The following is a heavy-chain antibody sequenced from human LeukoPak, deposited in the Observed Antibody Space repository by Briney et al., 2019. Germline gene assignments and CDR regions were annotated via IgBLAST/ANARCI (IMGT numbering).Heavy chain of an antibody. D-gene: IGHD3-10*01. CDR3: ARDFSVNYGMDV. V-gene: IGHV3-53*01. Sequence: PGGSLRVSCAASGFTVSSNYMSWVRQAPGKGLEWVSVIYSGGSTYYADSVKGRFTISRDNSKNTLYLQMNSLRAEDTAVYYCARDFSVNYGMDVWGQGTTVTVSS. CDR1: GFTVSSNY. CDR2: IYSGGST. J-gene: IGHJ6*02.